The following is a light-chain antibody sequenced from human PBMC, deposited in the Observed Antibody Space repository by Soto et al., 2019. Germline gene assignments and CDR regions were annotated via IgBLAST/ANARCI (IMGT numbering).Light chain of an antibody. CDR2: DVS. CDR1: SSDVCGYNY. V-gene: IGLV2-14*01. Sequence: QSVLTQPASVSGSPGQSITISCTGTSSDVCGYNYVSWYQQHPGKAPKLVIYDVSNLHSGVSNCFSGSKSGNTASLPISGLQAEDEADYYCGAYTSSGNLDAFGTETKVTVL. CDR3: GAYTSSGNLDA. J-gene: IGLJ1*01.